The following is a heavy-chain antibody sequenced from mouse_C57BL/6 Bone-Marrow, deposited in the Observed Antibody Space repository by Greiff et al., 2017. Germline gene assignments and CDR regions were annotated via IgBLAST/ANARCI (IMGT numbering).Heavy chain of an antibody. CDR2: ISSGGSYT. CDR1: GFTFSSYG. CDR3: ARHEALPMMTKAMDY. J-gene: IGHJ4*01. Sequence: VQLQQSGGDLVKPGGSLTLSCAASGFTFSSYGMSWVRPTPDKRLEWVATISSGGSYTSYPDSVKGRFTISRNNSKNTRYLQMSSMKSEDAARYDCARHEALPMMTKAMDYWGQGTSVTVSS. D-gene: IGHD2-4*01. V-gene: IGHV5-6*01.